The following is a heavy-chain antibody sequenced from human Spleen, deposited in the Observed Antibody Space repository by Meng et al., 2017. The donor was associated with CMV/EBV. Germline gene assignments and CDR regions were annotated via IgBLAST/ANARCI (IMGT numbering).Heavy chain of an antibody. V-gene: IGHV3-9*01. CDR1: GFSFDDYA. J-gene: IGHJ3*01. D-gene: IGHD2-2*01. CDR3: AKGPYCTRTSCHGGTGFDV. Sequence: GGSLRLSCAASGFSFDDYAMHWVRQGPGEGLEWVSGKGRFTISRDNSKNTLYLQMDSLRTDDTATYFCAKGPYCTRTSCHGGTGFDVWGQGTMVTVSS.